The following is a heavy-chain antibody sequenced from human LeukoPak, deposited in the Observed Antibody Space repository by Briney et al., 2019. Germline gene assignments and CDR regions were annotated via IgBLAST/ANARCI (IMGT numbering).Heavy chain of an antibody. V-gene: IGHV3-30*02. CDR1: GFSFSSYG. CDR2: MRSDGSNK. CDR3: ARRFGRKFGERFYYYHYMDV. J-gene: IGHJ6*03. Sequence: QAGGSLRLSCAGSGFSFSSYGMHWVRQAPGKGLEWMAFMRSDGSNKYYADSVKGRFTISRDNSKNTLYLQMNRLRAEDTAVYFCARRFGRKFGERFYYYHYMDVWGKGTTVTISS. D-gene: IGHD3-10*01.